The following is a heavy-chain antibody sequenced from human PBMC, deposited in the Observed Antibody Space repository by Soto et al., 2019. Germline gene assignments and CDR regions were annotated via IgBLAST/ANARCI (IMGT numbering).Heavy chain of an antibody. J-gene: IGHJ6*02. D-gene: IGHD3-22*01. CDR1: GGTFSSYA. V-gene: IGHV1-69*13. CDR3: ARSLITMIVVVPYYYGMDV. Sequence: ASVKVSCKASGGTFSSYAISWVRPAPGQGLEWMGGIIPIFGTANYAQKFQGRVTITADESTSTAYMELSSLRSEDTAVYYCARSLITMIVVVPYYYGMDVWGQGTTVTVSS. CDR2: IIPIFGTA.